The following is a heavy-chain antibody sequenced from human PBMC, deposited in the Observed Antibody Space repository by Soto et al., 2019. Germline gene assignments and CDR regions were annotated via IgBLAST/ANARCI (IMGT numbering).Heavy chain of an antibody. V-gene: IGHV3-21*01. CDR1: GFTFSSYR. CDR2: ISSSGSYI. CDR3: ARASYYYDGSGYHGY. D-gene: IGHD3-22*01. Sequence: EVQLVESGGGLVKPGGSLRLSCAASGFTFSSYRMNWVRQAPGKGLEWVSSISSSGSYIYYADSVKGRFTISRDNAKNSLYLQRNSLRAEDTAVYYCARASYYYDGSGYHGYWGQGTLVTVSS. J-gene: IGHJ4*02.